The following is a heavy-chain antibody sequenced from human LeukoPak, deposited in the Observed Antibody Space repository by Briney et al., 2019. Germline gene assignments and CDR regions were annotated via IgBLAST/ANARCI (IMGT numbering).Heavy chain of an antibody. CDR1: GGSISSGGYY. J-gene: IGHJ4*02. V-gene: IGHV4-31*03. D-gene: IGHD6-13*01. CDR3: AREAYSSSWRPPPFSY. CDR2: IYYSGST. Sequence: SQTLSLTCTVSGGSISSGGYYWSWIRQHPGKGLEWIGYIYYSGSTYYNPSLKSRVTMSVDTSKNQFSLKLSSVTAADTAVYYCAREAYSSSWRPPPFSYWGQGTLVTVSS.